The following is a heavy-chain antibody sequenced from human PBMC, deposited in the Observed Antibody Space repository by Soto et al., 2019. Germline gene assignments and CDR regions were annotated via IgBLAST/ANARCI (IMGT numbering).Heavy chain of an antibody. CDR3: AKDVAGYCSGGSCYSGAVDY. V-gene: IGHV3-23*01. D-gene: IGHD2-15*01. CDR1: GFTFSSYA. Sequence: EVQLLESGGGLVQPGGSLRLSCAASGFTFSSYAMSWVRQAPGKGLEWVSAISGSGGSTYYADSVKGRFTISRDISKNTLYLQMNSLRAEDTAVYYCAKDVAGYCSGGSCYSGAVDYWGQGTLVTVSS. J-gene: IGHJ4*02. CDR2: ISGSGGST.